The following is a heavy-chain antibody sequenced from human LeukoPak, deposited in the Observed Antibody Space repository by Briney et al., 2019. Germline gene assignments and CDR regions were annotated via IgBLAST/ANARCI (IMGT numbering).Heavy chain of an antibody. CDR1: GFTFSKYS. CDR2: ISSSSSYI. Sequence: GGSLRLSCAASGFTFSKYSMNWVRQAPGKGLEWVSFISSSSSYIYYADSVKGRLTISRDNAKNSLYLQMNSLRAEDTAVYYCARVSYYYDSSGYDAFDIWGQGTMVTVSS. CDR3: ARVSYYYDSSGYDAFDI. J-gene: IGHJ3*02. V-gene: IGHV3-21*01. D-gene: IGHD3-22*01.